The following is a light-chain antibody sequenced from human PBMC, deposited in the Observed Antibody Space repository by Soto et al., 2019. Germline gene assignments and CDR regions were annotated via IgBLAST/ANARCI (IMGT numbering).Light chain of an antibody. CDR1: QSVGGH. CDR3: QQRNNWPPSIT. V-gene: IGKV3-11*01. J-gene: IGKJ5*01. CDR2: DAS. Sequence: EIVLTQSPATLSLSPGERDTLSCRASQSVGGHLAWYQQKPGQAPRLLIYDASDRATGIPARFSGSGSETDFTLTISSLEPDDFAVYYCQQRNNWPPSITFGQGTRLGIK.